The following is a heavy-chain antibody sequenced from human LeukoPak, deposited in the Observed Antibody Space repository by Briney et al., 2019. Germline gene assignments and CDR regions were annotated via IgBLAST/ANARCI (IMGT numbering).Heavy chain of an antibody. CDR2: INQDGSER. CDR1: GFMFSSYW. J-gene: IGHJ4*02. D-gene: IGHD2-8*01. V-gene: IGHV3-7*01. Sequence: PGGSLRLSCAASGFMFSSYWMTWVRQAPGKGLEWAANINQDGSERYHVDSVKGRFTISRDNAKNSLYLHMNSLRAEDTAVYYCARVYCTNGVCHLDYWGQGTLVTVSS. CDR3: ARVYCTNGVCHLDY.